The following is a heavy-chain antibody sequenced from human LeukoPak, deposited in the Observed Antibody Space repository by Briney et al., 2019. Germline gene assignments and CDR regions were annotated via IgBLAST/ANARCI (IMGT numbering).Heavy chain of an antibody. CDR1: EFTFSSYG. CDR2: IRLDGSNK. J-gene: IGHJ4*02. CDR3: AKPHFDY. Sequence: GGSLRLSCAASEFTFSSYGMHWVRQAPGKGLEWVAFIRLDGSNKYYADSVKGRFTISRDNSKNTLYLQMNSLRGDDTAVYYCAKPHFDYWGQGTLVTVSS. V-gene: IGHV3-30*02.